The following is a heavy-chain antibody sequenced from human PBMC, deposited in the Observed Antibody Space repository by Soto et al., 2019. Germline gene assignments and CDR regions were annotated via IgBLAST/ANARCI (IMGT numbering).Heavy chain of an antibody. V-gene: IGHV4-34*01. CDR1: GGFVSSGSYY. J-gene: IGHJ3*02. CDR3: ARVELGTATTVVDAFDI. Sequence: QVQLQQWGAGLLKPSETLSLTCAVYGGFVSSGSYYWSWIRQPPGKGLEWIGEMSHSGGTPFNPSLKSRVTISVDTSKNQFSLKMSSVTAADTALYYCARVELGTATTVVDAFDIWGPGTMVTVSS. D-gene: IGHD1-1*01. CDR2: MSHSGGT.